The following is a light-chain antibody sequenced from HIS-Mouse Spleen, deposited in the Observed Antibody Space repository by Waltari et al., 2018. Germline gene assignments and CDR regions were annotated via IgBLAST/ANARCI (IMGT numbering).Light chain of an antibody. CDR3: SSYTSSSFNVV. V-gene: IGLV2-14*03. CDR2: DVS. CDR1: SSDVGGYNY. J-gene: IGLJ2*01. Sequence: QSALTQPASVSGFPGQSLTISCTGTSSDVGGYNYVPWYQQHPGKAPKLMIYDVSNRPSGVSNRFSGSKSGNTASLTISGLQAEDEADYYCSSYTSSSFNVVFGGGTKLTVL.